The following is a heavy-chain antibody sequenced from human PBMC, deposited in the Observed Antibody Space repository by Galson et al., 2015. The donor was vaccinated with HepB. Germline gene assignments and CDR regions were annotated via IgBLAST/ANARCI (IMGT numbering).Heavy chain of an antibody. V-gene: IGHV3-30*04. J-gene: IGHJ4*02. CDR2: TSSNEKNI. CDR1: GFTFSIYT. Sequence: SLRLSCAASGFTFSIYTMHWVRQAPGKGLEWVAVTSSNEKNILYEDSVKGRFTISRDNSKNTLYLQMNNLRVEDSALYYCAKELTCVAGSCYGGFDYWGQGTLVTVSS. CDR3: AKELTCVAGSCYGGFDY. D-gene: IGHD2-15*01.